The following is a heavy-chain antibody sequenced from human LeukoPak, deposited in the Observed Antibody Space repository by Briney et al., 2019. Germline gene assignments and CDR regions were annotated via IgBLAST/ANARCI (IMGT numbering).Heavy chain of an antibody. CDR1: GGSISNYY. CDR2: IYYSGST. Sequence: SETLSLTCTVSGGSISNYYWIWIRQPPGKGLEWIGYIYYSGSTDSNPSLKSRVTISVDTSKNQFSLKLSSVTAADTAVYYCARAEITDYYFDYWGQGTLVTVSS. D-gene: IGHD1-20*01. CDR3: ARAEITDYYFDY. V-gene: IGHV4-59*08. J-gene: IGHJ4*02.